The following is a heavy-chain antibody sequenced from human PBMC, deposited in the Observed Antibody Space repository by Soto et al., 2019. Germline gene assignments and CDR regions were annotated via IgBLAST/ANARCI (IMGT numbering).Heavy chain of an antibody. CDR1: GGPISSYY. V-gene: IGHV4-59*01. CDR2: IYYSGST. CDR3: ARAAAIPYFDY. Sequence: ASETLSLTCTVSGGPISSYYWSWIRQPPGKGLEWIGYIYYSGSTNYNPSLKSRVTISVDTSKNQFSLKLSSVTAADTAVYYCARAAAIPYFDYWGQGTLVTVSS. J-gene: IGHJ4*02. D-gene: IGHD6-13*01.